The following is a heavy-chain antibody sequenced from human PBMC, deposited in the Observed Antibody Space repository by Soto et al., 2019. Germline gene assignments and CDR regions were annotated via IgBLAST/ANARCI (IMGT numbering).Heavy chain of an antibody. D-gene: IGHD2-2*01. V-gene: IGHV3-23*01. CDR1: GFTFRSYA. J-gene: IGHJ6*02. CDR3: AKPIIPAAMAGMDV. CDR2: ISGSGGST. Sequence: PVGSLRLSCAASGFTFRSYAMSWVRQAPGKGLEWVSAISGSGGSTYYADSVKGRFTISRDNSKNTLYLQMNSLRAEDTAVYYCAKPIIPAAMAGMDVWGQGTTGTVSS.